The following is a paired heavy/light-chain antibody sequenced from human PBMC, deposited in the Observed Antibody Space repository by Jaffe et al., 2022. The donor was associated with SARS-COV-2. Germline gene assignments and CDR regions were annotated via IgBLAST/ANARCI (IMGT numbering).Heavy chain of an antibody. V-gene: IGHV4-39*01. CDR3: ARRLRFNCEDV. CDR2: IYYRGNT. Sequence: QLQLQESGPGLVKPAETLSLTCNVSGDSISSSDHYWGWVRQPPGKGLEWIGSIYYRGNTYYNPSLKSRVTMSVDTSKNQFSLKLTSVTAVDTAVYYCARRLRFNCEDVWGKGTTVTVSS. CDR1: GDSISSSDHY. D-gene: IGHD5-12*01. J-gene: IGHJ6*04.
Light chain of an antibody. CDR1: QSVSSN. J-gene: IGKJ4*01. CDR3: QQYNNWPPST. Sequence: ETVMTQSPATLSVSPGERATLSCRASQSVSSNLAWYQQKPGQAPRLLMYGASTRATGIPTRFSGSGSGTEFTLTISSLQSEDFAVYYCQQYNNWPPSTFGGGTKVEIK. V-gene: IGKV3-15*01. CDR2: GAS.